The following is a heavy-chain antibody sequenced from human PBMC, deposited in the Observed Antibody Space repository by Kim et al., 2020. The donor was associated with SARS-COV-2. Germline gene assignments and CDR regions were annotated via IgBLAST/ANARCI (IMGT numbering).Heavy chain of an antibody. CDR1: GYTFISYY. CDR2: INLSGGRT. Sequence: ASVKVSCKASGYTFISYYMHWVRQAPVQGLEWMGIINLSGGRTSYAQKSQGRVTMTRVTSTSTVYMELSRLRSEDTAVYYCTRYLYGYYLRLDYWGKGTLDTASS. J-gene: IGHJ4*02. V-gene: IGHV1-46*01. CDR3: TRYLYGYYLRLDY. D-gene: IGHD4-17*01.